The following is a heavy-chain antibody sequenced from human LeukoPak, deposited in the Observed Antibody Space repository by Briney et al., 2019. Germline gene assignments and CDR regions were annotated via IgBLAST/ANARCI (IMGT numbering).Heavy chain of an antibody. Sequence: GGSLKLSCAASGFTFSGTDMHWVRQASGKGLEWVGHIRTKANRYATAYAASVKGRFTISRDDSKNTAYLQMNSLKAEDTAVYYCTSRRLVGATIDFDYWGQGTLVTVSS. CDR1: GFTFSGTD. J-gene: IGHJ4*02. D-gene: IGHD1-26*01. CDR2: IRTKANRYAT. V-gene: IGHV3-73*01. CDR3: TSRRLVGATIDFDY.